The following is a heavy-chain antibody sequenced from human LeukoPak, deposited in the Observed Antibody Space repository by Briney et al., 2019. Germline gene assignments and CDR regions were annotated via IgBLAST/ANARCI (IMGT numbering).Heavy chain of an antibody. D-gene: IGHD4/OR15-4a*01. CDR3: AKYLTNYGADRPQNWFDP. CDR2: IRYDGSNK. V-gene: IGHV3-30*02. CDR1: GFTFSTYG. Sequence: GGSLRLSCATSGFTFSTYGMHWIRQAPGKGLEWVAFIRYDGSNKYYGDSVKGRFTISRDNSKNTLYLQMSTLTPDDTAVYYCAKYLTNYGADRPQNWFDPWGQGTLVIVFS. J-gene: IGHJ5*02.